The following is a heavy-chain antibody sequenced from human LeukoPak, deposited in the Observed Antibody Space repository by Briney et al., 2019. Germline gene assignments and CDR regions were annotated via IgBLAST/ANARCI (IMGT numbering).Heavy chain of an antibody. V-gene: IGHV1-46*01. CDR3: ARGLGCTNGVCYTGVDY. D-gene: IGHD2-8*01. J-gene: IGHJ4*02. CDR2: INPSGGST. Sequence: ASVKVSCKASGYTFTSYYMHWVRQAPGQELEWMGIINPSGGSTSYAQKFQGRVTMTRDMSTSTVYMELSSLRSEDTAVYYCARGLGCTNGVCYTGVDYWGQGTLVTVSS. CDR1: GYTFTSYY.